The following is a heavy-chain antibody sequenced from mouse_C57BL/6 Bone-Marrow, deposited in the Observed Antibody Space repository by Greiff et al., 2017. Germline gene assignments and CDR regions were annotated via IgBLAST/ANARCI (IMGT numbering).Heavy chain of an antibody. CDR2: IYPGNSDT. CDR1: GYTFTSYW. V-gene: IGHV1-5*01. D-gene: IGHD1-1*01. Sequence: VQLKQSGTVLARPGASVKMSCKTSGYTFTSYWMHWVKQRPGQGLEWIGAIYPGNSDTSYNQKFKGKAKLTAVTSASTAYMALSSLANEDSAVYYCTTTVVANGPYWGQGTTLTVSS. J-gene: IGHJ2*01. CDR3: TTTVVANGPY.